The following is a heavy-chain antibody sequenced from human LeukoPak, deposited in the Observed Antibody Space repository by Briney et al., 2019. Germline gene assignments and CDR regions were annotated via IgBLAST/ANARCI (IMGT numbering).Heavy chain of an antibody. D-gene: IGHD2-2*01. CDR3: ARGRRVGVVVPAASQDFFDH. Sequence: SETLSLTCTVSSGSISTSNYYWGWVRQPPGKALEWIGNIFYSGSTYYSPSLKSRVTISLDTSRNQFSLKLNSVTAADTAVYYCARGRRVGVVVPAASQDFFDHWGQGTLVTVSS. J-gene: IGHJ4*02. CDR1: SGSISTSNYY. CDR2: IFYSGST. V-gene: IGHV4-39*07.